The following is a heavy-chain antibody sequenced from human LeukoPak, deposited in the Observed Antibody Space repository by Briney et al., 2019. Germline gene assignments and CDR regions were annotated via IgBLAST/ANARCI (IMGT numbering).Heavy chain of an antibody. CDR1: GYIFTGYY. V-gene: IGHV1-2*02. CDR3: AGRIQLWYAFDI. CDR2: INPNSGGT. Sequence: ASVKVSCKASGYIFTGYYMHWVRQAPGQGLEWMGWINPNSGGTNYAQKFQGRVTMTRDTSINTAYMELSRLRSDDTAVYYCAGRIQLWYAFDIWGQGTMVTVSS. J-gene: IGHJ3*02. D-gene: IGHD5-18*01.